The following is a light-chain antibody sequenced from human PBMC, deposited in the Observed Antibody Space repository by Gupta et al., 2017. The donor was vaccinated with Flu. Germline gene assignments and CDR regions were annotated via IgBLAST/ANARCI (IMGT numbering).Light chain of an antibody. V-gene: IGKV1-5*03. CDR3: QQYNDYPRT. CDR2: KAS. Sequence: DIQMTQSPPTLSASVGGRVTITCRASQSISSWLAWYQHKPGKAPKLLIYKASSLESGVPSRFSGSGSGTEFTLTISSLQPDDFATYYCQQYNDYPRTFGQGTKVEIK. CDR1: QSISSW. J-gene: IGKJ1*01.